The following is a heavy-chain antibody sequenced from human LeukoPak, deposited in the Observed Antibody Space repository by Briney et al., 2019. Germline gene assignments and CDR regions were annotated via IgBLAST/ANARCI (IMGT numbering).Heavy chain of an antibody. J-gene: IGHJ4*02. Sequence: SETLSLTCAVYGGSFSGYYWSWIRQPPGKGLEWIGEINHSGSTNYNPSLKSRVTISVDTSKNQFSLKLSSVTAADTAVYYCARNRVLFGELSKPFDYWGQGTLVTVSS. CDR2: INHSGST. CDR3: ARNRVLFGELSKPFDY. CDR1: GGSFSGYY. D-gene: IGHD3-10*02. V-gene: IGHV4-34*01.